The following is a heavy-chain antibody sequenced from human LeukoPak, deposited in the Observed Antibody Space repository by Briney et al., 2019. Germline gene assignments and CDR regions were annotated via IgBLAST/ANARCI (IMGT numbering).Heavy chain of an antibody. CDR3: ARARRVNPYYYDSSGYYCLFDY. CDR1: GGSFSGYY. J-gene: IGHJ4*02. Sequence: SETLSLTCAVYGGSFSGYYWSWIRQPPGKGLEWIGEINHSGSTNYNPSLKSRVTISVDTSKNQFSLKLSSVTAADTAVYYCARARRVNPYYYDSSGYYCLFDYWGQGTLVTV. CDR2: INHSGST. D-gene: IGHD3-22*01. V-gene: IGHV4-34*01.